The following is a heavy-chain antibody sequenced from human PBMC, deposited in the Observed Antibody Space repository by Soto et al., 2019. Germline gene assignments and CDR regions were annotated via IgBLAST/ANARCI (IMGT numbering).Heavy chain of an antibody. V-gene: IGHV3-9*01. J-gene: IGHJ6*02. CDR3: ARDIEFVDIVSTIVHHYSFSAMDV. D-gene: IGHD5-12*01. CDR1: GFTFDDYA. Sequence: GGSLRLSCAASGFTFDDYALHWVRQAPGKGLEWVSGISWNSGSIGYADSVKGRFTISRDNAKNSLYLQMKSLRVEDTAVYYCARDIEFVDIVSTIVHHYSFSAMDVWGQGTTVTVSS. CDR2: ISWNSGSI.